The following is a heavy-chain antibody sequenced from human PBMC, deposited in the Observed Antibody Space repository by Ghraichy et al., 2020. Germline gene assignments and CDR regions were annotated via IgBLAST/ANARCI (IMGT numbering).Heavy chain of an antibody. CDR2: IYSSGST. D-gene: IGHD3-3*01. CDR3: ARDADYDFWSGPWDFYYYLDV. Sequence: TLSLTCTVSGDSMSSKNYFWSWIRQPAGKGLEWIGRIYSSGSTNYNPSLESRVTMSINTSKNQFSLKLSSVTAADTAVYYCARDADYDFWSGPWDFYYYLDVWGKGATVTVSS. CDR1: GDSMSSKNYF. J-gene: IGHJ6*03. V-gene: IGHV4-61*02.